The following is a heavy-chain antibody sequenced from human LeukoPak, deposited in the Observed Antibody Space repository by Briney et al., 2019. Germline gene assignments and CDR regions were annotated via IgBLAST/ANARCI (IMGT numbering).Heavy chain of an antibody. CDR2: IWSDGSNK. Sequence: GGSLRLSCAASGFIFSSYGMHWVRHAPGKGLEWVAVIWSDGSNKYYADSVKGRFTISRDNSKNTLYLLYLQMNSLRAEDTAVYYCARDLLSITGTTIGYWGQGTLVTVSS. V-gene: IGHV3-33*01. D-gene: IGHD1-14*01. CDR1: GFIFSSYG. J-gene: IGHJ4*02. CDR3: ARDLLSITGTTIGY.